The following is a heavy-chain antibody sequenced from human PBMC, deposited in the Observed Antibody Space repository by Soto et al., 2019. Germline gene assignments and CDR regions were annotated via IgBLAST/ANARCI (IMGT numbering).Heavy chain of an antibody. Sequence: ASVKVSCKASGYTFTSYYMHWVRQAPGQGFEWMGIINPSGGSTSYAQKFQGRVTMTRDTSTSTVYMELSSLRSEDTAVYYCARSFCSGGSCYPNDFDYWGQGTQVTVSS. D-gene: IGHD2-15*01. CDR2: INPSGGST. CDR1: GYTFTSYY. J-gene: IGHJ4*02. V-gene: IGHV1-46*01. CDR3: ARSFCSGGSCYPNDFDY.